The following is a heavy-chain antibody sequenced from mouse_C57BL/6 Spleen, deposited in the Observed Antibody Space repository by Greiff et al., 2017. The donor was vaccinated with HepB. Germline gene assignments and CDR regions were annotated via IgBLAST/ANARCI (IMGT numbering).Heavy chain of an antibody. CDR3: ARSRRDYDCAMDY. J-gene: IGHJ4*01. D-gene: IGHD2-4*01. CDR2: IYPGDGDT. CDR1: GYAFSSSW. Sequence: QVQLQQSGPELVKPGASVKISCKASGYAFSSSWMNWVKQRPGKGLEWIGRIYPGDGDTNYNGKFKGKATLTADKSSSTAYMQLSSLTSEDSAVYVCARSRRDYDCAMDYWGQGTSVTVSS. V-gene: IGHV1-82*01.